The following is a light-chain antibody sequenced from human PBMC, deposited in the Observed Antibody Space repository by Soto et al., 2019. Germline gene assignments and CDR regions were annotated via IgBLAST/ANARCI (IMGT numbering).Light chain of an antibody. J-gene: IGKJ1*01. CDR2: AAS. V-gene: IGKV1-39*01. Sequence: DIQMTQSPSSLSASVGDRVTINCRASQSISSYLNWYQQKPGKAPKLLIYAASSLQSGVPSRFSGSGSGTDFTLTISSLQPEDFATYYCQQRYSTLWTFGQGTKVEIK. CDR1: QSISSY. CDR3: QQRYSTLWT.